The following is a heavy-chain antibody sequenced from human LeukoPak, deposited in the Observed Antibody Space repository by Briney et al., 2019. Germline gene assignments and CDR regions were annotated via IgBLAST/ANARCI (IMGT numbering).Heavy chain of an antibody. D-gene: IGHD3-22*01. CDR3: ARVGYYESSGYYEY. Sequence: GGSLRLSCAASGFTFSSYWMHWVRQAPGKGLEWVAVLSYDGSQKYYTDSVKGRFSISRDNSKNTLYLQMDSLRSDDTAVYYCARVGYYESSGYYEYWGQGTLVTVSS. CDR2: LSYDGSQK. J-gene: IGHJ4*02. V-gene: IGHV3-30-3*01. CDR1: GFTFSSYW.